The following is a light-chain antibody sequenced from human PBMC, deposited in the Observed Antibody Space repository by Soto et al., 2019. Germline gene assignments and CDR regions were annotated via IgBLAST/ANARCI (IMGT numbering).Light chain of an antibody. V-gene: IGKV3-20*01. CDR2: GAS. CDR1: QSVSSSY. Sequence: EIVLTQSPGTLSLSPGERATLSCRASQSVSSSYLAWYQQKPGQSPRLLIYGASRRATGIPDRFSGSGSGTDFTLTISRPEPEDFAVYYCQQCGSSPSTFGQGTXVNIK. J-gene: IGKJ1*01. CDR3: QQCGSSPST.